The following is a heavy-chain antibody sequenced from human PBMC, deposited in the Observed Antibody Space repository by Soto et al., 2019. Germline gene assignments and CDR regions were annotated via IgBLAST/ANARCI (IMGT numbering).Heavy chain of an antibody. Sequence: QVQLVQSGGGVVPPGRSLRLSCAASGFTFKSYGIHCVRQAPGKGLEWVAVISFDGSNKYYADSVKGRFTLSRDNSKNTLYLQMNSLRFEDTAVYYCAKVGVWDSSTSGGMDYWGQGTLVTVSS. CDR1: GFTFKSYG. CDR2: ISFDGSNK. D-gene: IGHD6-6*01. CDR3: AKVGVWDSSTSGGMDY. V-gene: IGHV3-30*18. J-gene: IGHJ4*02.